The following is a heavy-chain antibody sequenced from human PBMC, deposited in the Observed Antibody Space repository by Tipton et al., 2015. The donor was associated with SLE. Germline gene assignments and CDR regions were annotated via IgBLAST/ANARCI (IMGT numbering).Heavy chain of an antibody. J-gene: IGHJ6*02. V-gene: IGHV4-4*02. CDR3: ARTKGSGSYRYGMDV. D-gene: IGHD3-10*01. CDR1: GGSISSSNW. Sequence: TLSLTCAVSGGSISSSNWWSWVRQPPGKGLEWIGEIYHSGSTNYNPSLKSQVTISVDKSKNQFSLKLSSVTAADTAVYYCARTKGSGSYRYGMDVWGQGTTVTVSS. CDR2: IYHSGST.